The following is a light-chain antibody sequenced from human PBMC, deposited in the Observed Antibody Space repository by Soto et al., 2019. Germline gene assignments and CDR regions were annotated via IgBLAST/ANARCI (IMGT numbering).Light chain of an antibody. J-gene: IGKJ1*01. CDR3: QQYGSSPGT. V-gene: IGKV3-20*01. Sequence: EIVLTQSPGTLSLSPVERATLSCMASQSVTNRYLAWYRQKPGQAPRLLIFGASIRDTGIPDRFSGSGSGTDFTLTINRLEPEDFAVYYCQQYGSSPGTFGQGTKVDIK. CDR2: GAS. CDR1: QSVTNRY.